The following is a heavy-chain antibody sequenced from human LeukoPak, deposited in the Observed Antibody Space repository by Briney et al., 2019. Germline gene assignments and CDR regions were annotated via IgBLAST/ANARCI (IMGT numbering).Heavy chain of an antibody. CDR3: ARSIRGGILYYFDY. CDR2: IFSGGRT. J-gene: IGHJ4*02. V-gene: IGHV4-59*01. CDR1: GGSISSYY. D-gene: IGHD3-10*01. Sequence: SETLSLTCTVSGGSISSYYWSWIRQPPGKGLEWFGYIFSGGRTNFNPSLKSRVTISVDTSKNQFSLKLSSVTAADTAVYYCARSIRGGILYYFDYWGQGTLVTVSS.